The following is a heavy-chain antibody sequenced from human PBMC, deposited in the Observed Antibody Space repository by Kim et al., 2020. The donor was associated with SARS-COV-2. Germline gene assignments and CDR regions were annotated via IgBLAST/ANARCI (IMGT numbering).Heavy chain of an antibody. J-gene: IGHJ4*02. Sequence: VKGRFTSSRDNSKNTLYLQMNSLRAEDTAVYYCAKQFSDVYQLLYRGFDYWGQGTLVTVSS. V-gene: IGHV3-23*01. D-gene: IGHD2-2*02. CDR3: AKQFSDVYQLLYRGFDY.